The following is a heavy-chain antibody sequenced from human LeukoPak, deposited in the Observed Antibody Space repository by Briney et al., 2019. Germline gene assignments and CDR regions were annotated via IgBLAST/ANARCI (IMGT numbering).Heavy chain of an antibody. V-gene: IGHV4-59*08. CDR2: IYYSGST. CDR3: ASRYYDILTGYIH. Sequence: SETLSLTCTVSGGSISSHYWSWIRQPPGKGLEWIGYIYYSGSTNYNPSLKSRVTISVDTSKNQFSLKLSSVTAADTAVYYCASRYYDILTGYIHWGQGTLVTVSS. D-gene: IGHD3-9*01. J-gene: IGHJ4*02. CDR1: GGSISSHY.